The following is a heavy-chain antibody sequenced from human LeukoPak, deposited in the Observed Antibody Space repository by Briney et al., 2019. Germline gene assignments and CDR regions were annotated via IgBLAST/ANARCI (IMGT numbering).Heavy chain of an antibody. J-gene: IGHJ4*02. Sequence: ASVKVSCKASGYTFTSYYMHWVRQAPGQGLEWMGIINPSGGSTSYTQKFQGRVTMTRDTSISTAYMELSRLRSDDTAVYYCARDWAITMIVVADDYWGQGTLVTVSS. D-gene: IGHD3-22*01. CDR2: INPSGGST. CDR1: GYTFTSYY. CDR3: ARDWAITMIVVADDY. V-gene: IGHV1-46*01.